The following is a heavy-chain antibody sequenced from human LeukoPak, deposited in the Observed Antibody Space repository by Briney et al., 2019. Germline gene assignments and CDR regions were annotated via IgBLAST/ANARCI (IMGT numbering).Heavy chain of an antibody. D-gene: IGHD3-22*01. Sequence: PGGSLRLSCAASGFTFSSYSMNWVRQAPGKGLEWVSYISSSSSTIYYAGSVKGRFTISRDNAKNSLYLQMNSLRDEDTAVYYCARVYNYDSSGYYFDYWGQGTLVTVSS. J-gene: IGHJ4*02. CDR3: ARVYNYDSSGYYFDY. CDR2: ISSSSSTI. CDR1: GFTFSSYS. V-gene: IGHV3-48*02.